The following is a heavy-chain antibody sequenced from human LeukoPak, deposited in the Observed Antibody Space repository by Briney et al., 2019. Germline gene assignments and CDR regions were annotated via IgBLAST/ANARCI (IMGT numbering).Heavy chain of an antibody. J-gene: IGHJ4*02. CDR2: ISTSGSTK. D-gene: IGHD5-18*01. Sequence: GGSLRLPCAASGFTFSSYEMNWVRQAPGKGLEWVSYISTSGSTKYYADSVKGRFTISRDNAKYSLYLQVNSLRAEDTAVYYCARLTGVVNAFDYWGQGTLVTVSS. V-gene: IGHV3-48*03. CDR1: GFTFSSYE. CDR3: ARLTGVVNAFDY.